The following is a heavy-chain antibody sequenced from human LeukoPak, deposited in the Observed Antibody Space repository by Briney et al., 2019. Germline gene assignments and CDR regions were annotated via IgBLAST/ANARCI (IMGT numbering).Heavy chain of an antibody. CDR2: IYPDDSDT. CDR1: GYNFPTYW. J-gene: IGHJ3*02. V-gene: IGHV5-51*01. Sequence: GESLKISCKGSGYNFPTYWIGWVRQMPGKGLEWIGIIYPDDSDTRYSPSFQGQVTISADKSISTAYLQWSSLKASDTAMYYCARRRDERGYKDIFDIWGQGTMVTVSS. CDR3: ARRRDERGYKDIFDI. D-gene: IGHD5-18*01.